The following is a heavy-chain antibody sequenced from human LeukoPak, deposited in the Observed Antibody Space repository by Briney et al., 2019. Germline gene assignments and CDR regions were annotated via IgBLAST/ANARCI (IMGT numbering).Heavy chain of an antibody. CDR3: ARGNYDSSGYKY. CDR2: INHSGST. CDR1: GGSFSGYY. J-gene: IGHJ4*02. Sequence: SETLSLTCAVYGGSFSGYYWSWIRQPPGKGLEWIGEINHSGSTNYNPSLKSRVNISVDTSKNQFSLKLSSVTAADTAVYYCARGNYDSSGYKYWGQGSLVTVSS. D-gene: IGHD3-22*01. V-gene: IGHV4-34*01.